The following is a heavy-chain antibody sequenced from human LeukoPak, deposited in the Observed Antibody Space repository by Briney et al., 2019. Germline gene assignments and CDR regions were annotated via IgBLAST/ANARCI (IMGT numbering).Heavy chain of an antibody. CDR1: GGTFSSYA. D-gene: IGHD3-22*01. Sequence: ASVKVSCKASGGTFSSYAISWVRQAPGQGLEWMGWISAYNGNTNYAQKLQGRVTMTTDTSTSTAYMELRSLRSDDTAVYYCAGSGYPGYFDYWGQGTLVTVSS. CDR2: ISAYNGNT. V-gene: IGHV1-18*01. CDR3: AGSGYPGYFDY. J-gene: IGHJ4*02.